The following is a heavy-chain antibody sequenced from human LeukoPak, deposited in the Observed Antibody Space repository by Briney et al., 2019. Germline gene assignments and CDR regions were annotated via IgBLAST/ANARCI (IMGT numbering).Heavy chain of an antibody. CDR2: ISSSSSYI. CDR3: ARDSGYSYGWEYYYYYGMDV. D-gene: IGHD5-18*01. Sequence: GGSLRLSCAASGFTFSSYSMTWVRQAPGKGLEWVSSISSSSSYIYYADSVKGRFTISRDNAKNSLYLQMNSLRAEDTAVYYCARDSGYSYGWEYYYYYGMDVWGQGTTVTVSS. V-gene: IGHV3-21*01. CDR1: GFTFSSYS. J-gene: IGHJ6*02.